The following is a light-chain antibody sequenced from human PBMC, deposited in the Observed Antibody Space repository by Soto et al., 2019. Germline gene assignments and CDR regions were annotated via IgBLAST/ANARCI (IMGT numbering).Light chain of an antibody. CDR2: GAS. Sequence: EIVMTQSPATLSVSPGERATLSCRASQSVSSNLAWYQQKPGQAPRLLIYGASTRATGIPAWFSGSGSGTELPLTISSLQSEDFAVYYCQQYNNWPYTFGQGTKLEIK. CDR1: QSVSSN. J-gene: IGKJ2*01. CDR3: QQYNNWPYT. V-gene: IGKV3-15*01.